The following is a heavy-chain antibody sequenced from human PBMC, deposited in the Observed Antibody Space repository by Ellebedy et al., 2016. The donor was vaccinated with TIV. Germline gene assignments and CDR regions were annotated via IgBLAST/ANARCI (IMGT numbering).Heavy chain of an antibody. CDR1: GGSFSGNY. D-gene: IGHD3-3*01. Sequence: MPSETLSLTCAVYGGSFSGNYWSWIRQPPGKGLAWIGEINDRGSINYNPYLKSRVTISVDTSKNQFSLKLTSVSAADTAVYYCARGALAILGVVTGYYGLDVWGQGTTVTVSS. CDR3: ARGALAILGVVTGYYGLDV. V-gene: IGHV4-34*01. CDR2: INDRGSI. J-gene: IGHJ6*02.